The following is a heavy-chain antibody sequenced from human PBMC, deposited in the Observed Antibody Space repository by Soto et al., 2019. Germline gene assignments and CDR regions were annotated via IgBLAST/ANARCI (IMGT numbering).Heavy chain of an antibody. CDR1: GGSFSGYY. D-gene: IGHD3-10*01. CDR2: INHSGSI. V-gene: IGHV4-34*01. J-gene: IGHJ4*02. CDR3: ARVPRWGPGNY. Sequence: QVQLQQWGAGLLKPSETLSLTCAVYGGSFSGYYWSWIRQPPGKGLEWIGEINHSGSINYNPSLKSRGTISVDTYNNQFSLKLSSVTAADTAVYYCARVPRWGPGNYWGQGTLVTVSS.